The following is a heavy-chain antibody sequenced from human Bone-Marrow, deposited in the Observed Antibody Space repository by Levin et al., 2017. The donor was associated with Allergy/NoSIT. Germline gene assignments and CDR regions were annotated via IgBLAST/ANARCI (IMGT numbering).Heavy chain of an antibody. CDR3: AREANYYGG. J-gene: IGHJ4*02. CDR2: INEDGSEK. V-gene: IGHV3-7*01. D-gene: IGHD3-10*01. Sequence: PGGSLRLSCAASGFIFTDGWMCWVRQAPGKGLEWVANINEDGSEKNLVDSVKGRFTISRDNAKNSLYLQMNSLRVEDTAVYYCAREANYYGGWGQGTLVTVSS. CDR1: GFIFTDGW.